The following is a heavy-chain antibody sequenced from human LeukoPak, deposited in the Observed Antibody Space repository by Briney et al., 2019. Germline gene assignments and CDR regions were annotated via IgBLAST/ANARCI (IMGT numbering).Heavy chain of an antibody. CDR3: ARGTKSRYYYYGMDV. CDR2: VNWNGGT. CDR1: GFNFDDYG. J-gene: IGHJ6*02. V-gene: IGHV3-20*04. Sequence: GGSLRLSCAASGFNFDDYGMSWVRQAPGKGLEWVSGVNWNGGTGYADSVRGRYTISRDNAKNSLSLQMNSLRAEDTALYYCARGTKSRYYYYGMDVWGQGTTVTVSS.